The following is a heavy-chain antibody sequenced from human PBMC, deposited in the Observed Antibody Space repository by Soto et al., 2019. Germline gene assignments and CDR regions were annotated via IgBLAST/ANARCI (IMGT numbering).Heavy chain of an antibody. CDR1: RLSFSIYA. V-gene: IGHV3-23*01. J-gene: IGHJ4*02. Sequence: EVQLLESGGGLVQPGGSLRLSCAASRLSFSIYAMSWARQAPGKGLEWVAGVSGGGEIKYYADSVKGRFTISRDNSNNPLFLQMNSLRADDTAVYYCAKVVGLDLGRGFYFGQWGQGTLVTVSS. CDR3: AKVVGLDLGRGFYFGQ. CDR2: VSGGGEIK. D-gene: IGHD1-7*01.